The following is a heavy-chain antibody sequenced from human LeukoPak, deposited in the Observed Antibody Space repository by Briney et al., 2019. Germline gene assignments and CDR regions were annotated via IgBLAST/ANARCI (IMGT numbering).Heavy chain of an antibody. D-gene: IGHD2-8*01. CDR1: GGSISSYY. CDR2: IYHSGST. Sequence: SETLSLTCTVSGGSISSYYWSWIRQPPGKGLEWIGEIYHSGSTNYNPSLKNRVTISVDKFKNQFSLKVSSVTAADTAVYYCASRSTVYGYDYWGQGTLVTVSS. V-gene: IGHV4-59*12. J-gene: IGHJ4*02. CDR3: ASRSTVYGYDY.